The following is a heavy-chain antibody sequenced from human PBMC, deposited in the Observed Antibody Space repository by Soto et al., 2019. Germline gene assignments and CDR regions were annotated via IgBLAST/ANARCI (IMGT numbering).Heavy chain of an antibody. CDR2: ISYDGSNK. J-gene: IGHJ4*02. CDR3: ARGITYYYDSSGYYYGYFDY. V-gene: IGHV3-30-3*01. CDR1: GFTFSSYA. D-gene: IGHD3-22*01. Sequence: PGGSLRLSCAASGFTFSSYAMHWVSQAPGKGLEWVAVISYDGSNKYYADSVKGRFTISRDNSKNTLYLQMNSLRAEDTAVYYCARGITYYYDSSGYYYGYFDYWGQGTLVTVSS.